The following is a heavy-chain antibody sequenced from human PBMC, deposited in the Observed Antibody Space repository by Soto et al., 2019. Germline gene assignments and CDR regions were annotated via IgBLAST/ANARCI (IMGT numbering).Heavy chain of an antibody. CDR2: IVVGSGNT. Sequence: SVKVSFKASGFTFTSSAVQWLRQARGQRLEWIGWIVVGSGNTNYAQKFQERVTITRDMSTSTAYLELSSLRSEDTAVYSCAADLPYTGVPRYYYGMDVWGQGTTVTVSS. CDR3: AADLPYTGVPRYYYGMDV. J-gene: IGHJ6*02. CDR1: GFTFTSSA. V-gene: IGHV1-58*01. D-gene: IGHD3-10*02.